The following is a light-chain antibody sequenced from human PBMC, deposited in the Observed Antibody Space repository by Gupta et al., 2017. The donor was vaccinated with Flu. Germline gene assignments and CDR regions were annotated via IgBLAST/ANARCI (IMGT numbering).Light chain of an antibody. V-gene: IGLV2-14*01. CDR3: TSYTSSTALYA. CDR1: SSDVGGFNN. J-gene: IGLJ1*01. CDR2: EVN. Sequence: QSALTQPASVSESPGQLITISCTGTSSDVGGFNNVSWYLQHPGKAPKLIIYEVNNRPSGVSNRFSGSKSGNTASLTISGLQAEDEADYYCTSYTSSTALYAFGTGTKVTVL.